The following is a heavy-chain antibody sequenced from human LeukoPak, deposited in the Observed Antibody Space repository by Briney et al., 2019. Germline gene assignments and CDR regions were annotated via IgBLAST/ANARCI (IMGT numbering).Heavy chain of an antibody. Sequence: SETLSLTCTVSGGSITSRSYYWGWIRQPPGRGLEWIGSIYHLGSAYYNPSLKSRVTISVDTSKNQFSLRLSSVTAADTAVYYCQSRYLEWLLEYWGQGTLVTVSS. CDR3: QSRYLEWLLEY. D-gene: IGHD3-3*01. J-gene: IGHJ4*02. CDR1: GGSITSRSYY. V-gene: IGHV4-39*01. CDR2: IYHLGSA.